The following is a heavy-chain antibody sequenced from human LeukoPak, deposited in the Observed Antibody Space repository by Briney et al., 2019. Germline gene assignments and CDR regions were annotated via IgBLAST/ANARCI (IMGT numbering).Heavy chain of an antibody. V-gene: IGHV1-8*01. CDR3: ARATIFGVVIIVGFDY. CDR1: GYTFTSYD. J-gene: IGHJ4*02. CDR2: TNPNSGNT. D-gene: IGHD3-3*01. Sequence: ASVKVSCKASGYTFTSYDINWVRQATGQGLEWMGWTNPNSGNTGYAQKFQGRVTMTRNTSISTAYMELSSLRSEDTAVYYCARATIFGVVIIVGFDYWGQGTLVTVSS.